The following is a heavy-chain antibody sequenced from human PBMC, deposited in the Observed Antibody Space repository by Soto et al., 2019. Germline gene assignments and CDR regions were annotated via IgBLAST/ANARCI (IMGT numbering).Heavy chain of an antibody. CDR3: ATSGIAVAGPIDY. CDR2: INAGNGNT. D-gene: IGHD6-19*01. V-gene: IGHV1-3*01. CDR1: GYTFTSYA. J-gene: IGHJ4*02. Sequence: ASVKVSCKASGYTFTSYAMHWVRQAPGQRLEWMGWINAGNGNTKYSQKFQGRVTITADKSTSTAYMELSSLRSEDTAVYYCATSGIAVAGPIDYWGQGTLVTVSS.